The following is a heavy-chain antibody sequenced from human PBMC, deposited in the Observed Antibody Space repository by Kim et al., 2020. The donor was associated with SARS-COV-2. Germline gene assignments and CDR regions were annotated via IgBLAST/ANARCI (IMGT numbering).Heavy chain of an antibody. CDR2: ISYDGSHE. CDR3: ARYPYSGGSYGGFDY. Sequence: GGSLRLSCAASGFTFSRFAMHWVRQAPGKGLEWVALISYDGSHEDYADSVKGRFAISRDNPKNTLHLQMSSLRPEDTSVYYCARYPYSGGSYGGFDYWG. CDR1: GFTFSRFA. J-gene: IGHJ4*01. V-gene: IGHV3-30*09. D-gene: IGHD1-26*01.